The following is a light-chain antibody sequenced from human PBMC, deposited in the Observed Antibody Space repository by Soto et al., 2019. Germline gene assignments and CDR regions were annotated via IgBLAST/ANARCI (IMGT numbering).Light chain of an antibody. CDR2: YYSDSDK. J-gene: IGLJ2*01. V-gene: IGLV5-37*01. Sequence: QPVLTQPPSSSASPGESARLTCTLPSDIDVVNYNIYWYQQKPGSPPRYLLYYYSDSDKGQGSGVPSRCSGSKDASANTGILLISGLQSEDEADYYCMIWPSNAYVVFGGGTKLTVL. CDR3: MIWPSNAYVV. CDR1: SDIDVVNYN.